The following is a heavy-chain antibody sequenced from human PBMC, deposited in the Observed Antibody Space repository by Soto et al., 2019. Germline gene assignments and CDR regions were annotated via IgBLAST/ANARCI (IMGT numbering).Heavy chain of an antibody. Sequence: QVQLVESGGGVVQPGRSLRLSCAASGFTFRTYGMYWVRQAPGKGLEWVAVIWYDASNKYYADSVKGRFTISRDNSENPLYLQMNSLRAEDTAVYYCARGRVDGGELALWGQGTLVTVSS. CDR2: IWYDASNK. D-gene: IGHD1-26*01. CDR3: ARGRVDGGELAL. V-gene: IGHV3-33*01. J-gene: IGHJ4*02. CDR1: GFTFRTYG.